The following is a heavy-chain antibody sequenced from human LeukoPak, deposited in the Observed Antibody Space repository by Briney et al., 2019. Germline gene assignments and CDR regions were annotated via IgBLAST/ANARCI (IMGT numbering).Heavy chain of an antibody. V-gene: IGHV3-23*01. CDR1: GFTFTSYD. Sequence: PGGSLRLSCAASGFTFTSYDMSWVRQAPGKGLEWVSLISGSGGSTFYADSVKGRFTISRDNSKNTLFLQMNSLRVEDTALYYCAKDFSPYYYCGMDVWGQGTTVTVSS. CDR3: AKDFSPYYYCGMDV. J-gene: IGHJ6*02. CDR2: ISGSGGST.